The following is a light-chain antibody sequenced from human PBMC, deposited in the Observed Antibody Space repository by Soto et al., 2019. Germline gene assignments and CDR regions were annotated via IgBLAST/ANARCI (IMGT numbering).Light chain of an antibody. CDR1: SSNIGAGYD. Sequence: QPVLTQPPSVSGAPGQRVTISCTGSSSNIGAGYDVHWYQQRPGPAPKLLIYGNSNRPSGVPDRFSGSKSGTSASLAITGLQAEDEADYYCKSYDSSLRVYVVFGGGTKVTVL. J-gene: IGLJ2*01. V-gene: IGLV1-40*01. CDR3: KSYDSSLRVYVV. CDR2: GNS.